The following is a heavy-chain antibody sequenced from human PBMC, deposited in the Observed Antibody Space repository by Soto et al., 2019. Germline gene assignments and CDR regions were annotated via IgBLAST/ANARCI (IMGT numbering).Heavy chain of an antibody. CDR3: AGADGDYVPLDY. Sequence: EVQLVESGGGLVKPGGSLRLSCAASGFTFSTYSMNWVRQAPGKGLEWVSSISSSSSYIYYADSVKGRFTISRDNAKNSLYLQMNSLRAEDTAVYYGAGADGDYVPLDYWGQGTLVTVSS. CDR1: GFTFSTYS. CDR2: ISSSSSYI. V-gene: IGHV3-21*01. D-gene: IGHD4-17*01. J-gene: IGHJ4*02.